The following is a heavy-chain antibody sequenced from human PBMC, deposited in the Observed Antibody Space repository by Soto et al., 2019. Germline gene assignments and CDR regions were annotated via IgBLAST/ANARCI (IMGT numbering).Heavy chain of an antibody. CDR3: ARGRGAAAAHFDY. CDR1: GGSFSGYY. V-gene: IGHV4-34*01. Sequence: QVQLQQWGAGLLKPSETLSLTCAVYGGSFSGYYWSWIRQPPGKGLEWIGEINHSGSTNYNPSLKSLVTISVDTSKNQFSLKLSSVTAADTAVYYCARGRGAAAAHFDYWGQGTLVTVSS. CDR2: INHSGST. D-gene: IGHD6-13*01. J-gene: IGHJ4*02.